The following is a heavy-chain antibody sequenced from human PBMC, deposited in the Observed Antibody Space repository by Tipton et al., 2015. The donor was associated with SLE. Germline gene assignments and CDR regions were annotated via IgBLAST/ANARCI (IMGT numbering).Heavy chain of an antibody. CDR2: IGGNGDTT. CDR1: RFTFNFSV. Sequence: GSLRLSCAASRFTFNFSVLSWVRQAPGKGLEWVSAIGGNGDTTYYADAVKGRFTISRDNTKNTLYLQMNGLRAEDTAIYYCAKDRGFTGSSSFGNWGQGTVVTVSS. CDR3: AKDRGFTGSSSFGN. V-gene: IGHV3-23*01. D-gene: IGHD6-6*01. J-gene: IGHJ4*02.